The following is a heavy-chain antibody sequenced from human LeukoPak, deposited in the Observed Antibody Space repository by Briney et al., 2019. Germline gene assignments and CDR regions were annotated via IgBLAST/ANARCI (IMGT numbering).Heavy chain of an antibody. Sequence: SQTLSLTCTVSGGSISSGGYYWSWIRQPPGKGLEWIGYIYHSGSTYYNPSLKSRVTISVDRSKNQFSLKLSSVTAADTAAYYCARESRESFDYWGQGTLVTVSS. V-gene: IGHV4-30-2*01. CDR2: IYHSGST. D-gene: IGHD3-10*01. CDR1: GGSISSGGYY. CDR3: ARESRESFDY. J-gene: IGHJ4*02.